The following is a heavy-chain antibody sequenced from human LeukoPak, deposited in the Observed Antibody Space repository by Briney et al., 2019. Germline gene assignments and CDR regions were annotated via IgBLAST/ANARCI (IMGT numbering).Heavy chain of an antibody. CDR2: ISVSGGST. CDR1: GFTFSSCA. Sequence: GSLRPSGAASGFTFSSCAMSWVRQAPGKGLGWVSTISVSGGSTYYPDSVKGRFTISRNNSKNTLYMQMNSQRAENTAVYYCAKDSGRYCSSTSCFFFDSCGQRTLVTVSS. CDR3: AKDSGRYCSSTSCFFFDS. V-gene: IGHV3-23*01. D-gene: IGHD2-2*01. J-gene: IGHJ4*02.